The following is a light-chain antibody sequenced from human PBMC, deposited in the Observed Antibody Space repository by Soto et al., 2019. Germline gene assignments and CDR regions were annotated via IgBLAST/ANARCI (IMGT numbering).Light chain of an antibody. J-gene: IGKJ3*01. Sequence: DIQMTQSPSSLSASVGDRVTITCRASQSISSSLNWYHQKPGKAPKLLIYAASSLQSGVPSRFSGSGSGTDFTLTISSLQPEDFATYYCQQSYSTPPFTFGPGTKVDIK. V-gene: IGKV1-39*01. CDR2: AAS. CDR3: QQSYSTPPFT. CDR1: QSISSS.